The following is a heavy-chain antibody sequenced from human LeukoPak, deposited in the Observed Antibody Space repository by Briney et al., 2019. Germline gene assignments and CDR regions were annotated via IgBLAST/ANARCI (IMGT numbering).Heavy chain of an antibody. CDR1: GFSLSTSGMC. Sequence: SGPALVKPTQTLTLTCTFSGFSLSTSGMCVSWIRQPPGKALEWLARIDWDDDKYYSTSLKTRLTISKDTSKNQVVLTMTNMDPVDTATYYCARMIAFGVVYDALDVWGQGTMVTVSS. CDR3: ARMIAFGVVYDALDV. CDR2: IDWDDDK. V-gene: IGHV2-70*11. D-gene: IGHD3-3*01. J-gene: IGHJ3*01.